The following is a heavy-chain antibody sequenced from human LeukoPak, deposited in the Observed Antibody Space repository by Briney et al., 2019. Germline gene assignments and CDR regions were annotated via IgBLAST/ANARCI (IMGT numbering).Heavy chain of an antibody. J-gene: IGHJ4*02. V-gene: IGHV4-4*07. CDR1: GGSISSYY. CDR3: ARGRGRQRPSVIDY. D-gene: IGHD5-24*01. CDR2: IYTSGST. Sequence: PSETLSLTCTVSGGSISSYYWSWIRQPAGKGLEWIGRIYTSGSTNYNPSLKSRVTMSVDTSKNQFSLKLSSVTAADTAVYYCARGRGRQRPSVIDYWGQGTLVTVSS.